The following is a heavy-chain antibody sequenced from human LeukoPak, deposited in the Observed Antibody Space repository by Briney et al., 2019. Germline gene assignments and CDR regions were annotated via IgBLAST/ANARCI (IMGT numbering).Heavy chain of an antibody. CDR2: IYPGDSDT. D-gene: IGHD3-9*01. CDR3: ARHGGGRYFDWLNNWFDR. V-gene: IGHV5-51*01. Sequence: GESLKTSCKGSGYSFTSCWIGWMRQMPGKGLEWMGTIYPGDSDTRYSPSFQGQVTISADKSISTAYLQWSSLKASDTAMYYCARHGGGRYFDWLNNWFDRWGQGTLVTVPS. CDR1: GYSFTSCW. J-gene: IGHJ5*02.